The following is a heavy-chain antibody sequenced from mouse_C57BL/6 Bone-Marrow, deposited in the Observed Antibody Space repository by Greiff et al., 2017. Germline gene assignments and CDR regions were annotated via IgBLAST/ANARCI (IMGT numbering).Heavy chain of an antibody. CDR2: IYPRDGST. Sequence: QVQLQQSGPELVKPGASVKLSCKASGYTFTSYDINWVKLRPGQGLEWIGWIYPRDGSTKYNEKFKGKATLTVDTSSSTAYMELHSLTSEDSAVYFCARDYGSSYWYFDVWGTGTTVTVSS. CDR3: ARDYGSSYWYFDV. J-gene: IGHJ1*03. V-gene: IGHV1-85*01. D-gene: IGHD1-1*01. CDR1: GYTFTSYD.